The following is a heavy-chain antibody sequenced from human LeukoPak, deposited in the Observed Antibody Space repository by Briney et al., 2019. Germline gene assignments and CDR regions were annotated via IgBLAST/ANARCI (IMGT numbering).Heavy chain of an antibody. D-gene: IGHD6-13*01. CDR1: GYSISSGYY. CDR3: ARSPPGIAAAGTLGSFDP. Sequence: SETLSLTCAVSGYSISSGYYWGWIRPPPGKGREWIGRIYHSGSTYYNPSLKRRVTISVDTSKNPFSLKLSSVTAADTAVYYCARSPPGIAAAGTLGSFDPWGQGTLVTVSS. J-gene: IGHJ5*02. V-gene: IGHV4-38-2*01. CDR2: IYHSGST.